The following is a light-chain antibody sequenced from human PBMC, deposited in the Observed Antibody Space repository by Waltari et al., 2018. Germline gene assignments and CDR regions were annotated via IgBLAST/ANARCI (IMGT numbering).Light chain of an antibody. CDR2: AAS. CDR1: QSVSRNY. V-gene: IGKV3-20*01. Sequence: EIVLTQSPGALSLSPGERATLSCRASQSVSRNYIAWYQQKPGQAPRLLIYAASMRATGIPDRFSGSGSGTDFTLTIRRLETEDFAVYYCQQYGNSNPLFGPGTKVDIK. J-gene: IGKJ3*01. CDR3: QQYGNSNPL.